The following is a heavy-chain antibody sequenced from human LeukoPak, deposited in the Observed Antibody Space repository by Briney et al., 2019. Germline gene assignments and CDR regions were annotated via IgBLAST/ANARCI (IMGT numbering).Heavy chain of an antibody. CDR3: TNYYDSSGSY. V-gene: IGHV3-30*18. CDR1: GFTFSSYG. J-gene: IGHJ4*02. Sequence: GGSLRLSCAASGFTFSSYGMHWVRQAPGKGLEWVAVISYDGSNKYYADSVKGRFTISRDNSKNTLYLQMNSLRAEDTAVYYCTNYYDSSGSYWGQGTLVTVSS. CDR2: ISYDGSNK. D-gene: IGHD3-22*01.